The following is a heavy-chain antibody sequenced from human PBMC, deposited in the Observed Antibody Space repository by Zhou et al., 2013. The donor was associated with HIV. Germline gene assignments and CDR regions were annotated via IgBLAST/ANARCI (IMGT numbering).Heavy chain of an antibody. Sequence: QVQLVQSAAEVKKPGASVKVSCKASGYTFTDYYIHWVRQAPGQGPEWMGIINPSSGTTSYTQNFQGRVTFTRDTSTNTVNMELNSLRSEDTAVYYCARDRGSDYYDSSGYYPLPVYWGQGTLVTVSS. CDR2: INPSSGTT. CDR1: GYTFTDYY. D-gene: IGHD3-22*01. CDR3: ARDRGSDYYDSSGYYPLPVY. J-gene: IGHJ4*02. V-gene: IGHV1-46*01.